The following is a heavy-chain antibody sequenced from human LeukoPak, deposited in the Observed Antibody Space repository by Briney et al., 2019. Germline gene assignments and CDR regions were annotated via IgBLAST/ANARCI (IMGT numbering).Heavy chain of an antibody. V-gene: IGHV3-66*01. D-gene: IGHD3-10*01. CDR2: IYSGGST. J-gene: IGHJ4*02. CDR3: ARGAMGYGSGSYLY. Sequence: PGGSLRLSCAASGFTVSSNYMSWVRQAPGKGLEWVSVIYSGGSTYYADSVKGRFTISRDNSKNTLYLQMNSLRAEDTAVYYCARGAMGYGSGSYLYWGQGTLVTVSS. CDR1: GFTVSSNY.